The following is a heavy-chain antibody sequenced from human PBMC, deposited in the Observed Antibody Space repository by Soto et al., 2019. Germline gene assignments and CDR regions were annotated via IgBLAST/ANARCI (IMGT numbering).Heavy chain of an antibody. J-gene: IGHJ4*02. V-gene: IGHV4-38-2*01. CDR2: IYHSGNT. D-gene: IGHD6-13*01. CDR1: GFSISSGYY. CDR3: ARMVNIATSRLDY. Sequence: SETLSLTCAVSGFSISSGYYWGWIRQPPGKGLEWIGNIYHSGNTYYNPSLKSRVTLSVDTSKNQFSLKLSSVTAADTAVYYCARMVNIATSRLDYWGQGTLVTVSS.